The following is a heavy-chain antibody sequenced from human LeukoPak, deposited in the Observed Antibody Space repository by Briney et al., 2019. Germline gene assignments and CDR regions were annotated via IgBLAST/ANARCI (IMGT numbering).Heavy chain of an antibody. V-gene: IGHV4-30-2*01. CDR2: IYHSGST. CDR1: GGSISSGGYS. Sequence: PSETLSLTCAVSGGSISSGGYSWSWIRQPPGKGLEWIGYIYHSGSTYYNPSLKSRVTISVDRSKNQFSLKLRSVTAADTAVYYCASAIAAAGTNAFDIWGQGTMVTVSS. J-gene: IGHJ3*02. D-gene: IGHD6-13*01. CDR3: ASAIAAAGTNAFDI.